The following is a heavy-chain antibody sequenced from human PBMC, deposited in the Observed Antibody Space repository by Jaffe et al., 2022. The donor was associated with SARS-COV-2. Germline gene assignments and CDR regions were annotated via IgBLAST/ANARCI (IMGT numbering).Heavy chain of an antibody. CDR2: ISYDGSNK. CDR3: ARDSGGPMIVVVILDY. D-gene: IGHD3-22*01. Sequence: QVQLVESGGGVVQPGRSLRLSCAASGFTFSSYAMHWVRQAPGKGLEWVAVISYDGSNKYYADSVKGRFTISRDNSKNTLYLQMNSLRAEDTAVYYCARDSGGPMIVVVILDYWGQGTLVTVSS. CDR1: GFTFSSYA. V-gene: IGHV3-30-3*01. J-gene: IGHJ4*02.